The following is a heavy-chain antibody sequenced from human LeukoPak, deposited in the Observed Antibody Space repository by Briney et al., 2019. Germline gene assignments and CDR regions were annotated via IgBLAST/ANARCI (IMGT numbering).Heavy chain of an antibody. CDR2: INHSGST. CDR1: GGSFSGYY. Sequence: SETLSLTCAVYGGSFSGYYWSWIRRPPGKGLEWIGEINHSGSTNYNPSLKSRVTISVDTSKNQLSLKLSSVTAADTAVYYCARGEITMVRGIIIGYYFDYWGQGTLVTVSS. CDR3: ARGEITMVRGIIIGYYFDY. J-gene: IGHJ4*02. D-gene: IGHD3-10*01. V-gene: IGHV4-34*01.